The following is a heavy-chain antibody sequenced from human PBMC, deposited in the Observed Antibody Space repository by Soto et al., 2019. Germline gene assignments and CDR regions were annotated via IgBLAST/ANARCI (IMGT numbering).Heavy chain of an antibody. CDR1: GGSISSSSYY. CDR2: IYYSGST. CDR3: ARRSELRDSSGWYLKTGAAVWYFDL. V-gene: IGHV4-39*01. D-gene: IGHD6-19*01. Sequence: SETLSVTCTISGGSISSSSYYWGCIRQPPGKGLEWIGSIYYSGSTYYNPSLKSRVTISVDTSKNQFSLKLSSVTAADTAVYYCARRSELRDSSGWYLKTGAAVWYFDLWGRGTPVTVSS. J-gene: IGHJ2*01.